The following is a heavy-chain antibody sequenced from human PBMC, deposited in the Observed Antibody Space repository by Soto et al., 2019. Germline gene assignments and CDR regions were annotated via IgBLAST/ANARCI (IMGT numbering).Heavy chain of an antibody. V-gene: IGHV4-59*08. CDR3: ARQAVVVVAATRFGWFDP. CDR2: IYYSGST. Sequence: QVQLQESGPGLVKPSETLSLTCTVSGGSISSYYWSWIRQPPGKGLEWIGYIYYSGSTNYNPSLKSRVTISVDTSKKQFSLKLSSVTAADTAVYYCARQAVVVVAATRFGWFDPWGQGTLVTVSS. D-gene: IGHD2-15*01. J-gene: IGHJ5*02. CDR1: GGSISSYY.